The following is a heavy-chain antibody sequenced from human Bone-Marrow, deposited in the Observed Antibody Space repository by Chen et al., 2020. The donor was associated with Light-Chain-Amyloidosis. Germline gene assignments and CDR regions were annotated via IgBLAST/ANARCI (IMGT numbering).Heavy chain of an antibody. CDR3: AREPTTDPLYYYGKDV. D-gene: IGHD1-1*01. J-gene: IGHJ6*02. CDR2: ISGDSNDI. Sequence: EVQLVESGGGLVKPGGSLRLSCAASGFTFSDYSMNWVRQAPGKGLEWVSSISGDSNDIYYADSVKGRLTISRDNAKNSVYLQMNSLRTEDTAVYYCAREPTTDPLYYYGKDVWGQGSTVTVSS. V-gene: IGHV3-21*01. CDR1: GFTFSDYS.